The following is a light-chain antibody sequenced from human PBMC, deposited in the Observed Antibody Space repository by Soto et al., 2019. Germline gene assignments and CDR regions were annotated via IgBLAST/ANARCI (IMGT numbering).Light chain of an antibody. CDR2: GAS. Sequence: EIVLTQSPGTLSLSPGERATLSCRASQSVSSSYLAWYQQKPGQAPRLLIYGASSRATGIPDRFSGSGSGTDFTLTISRPEPEDFAVYYCQQYGSSPCTFGPGTKVDIK. J-gene: IGKJ3*01. CDR1: QSVSSSY. V-gene: IGKV3-20*01. CDR3: QQYGSSPCT.